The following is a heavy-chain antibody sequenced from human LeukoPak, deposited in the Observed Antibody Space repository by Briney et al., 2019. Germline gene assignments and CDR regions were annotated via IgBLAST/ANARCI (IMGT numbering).Heavy chain of an antibody. Sequence: GGSLRLSCAASGFTFSSYAITWVRQAPGKGLEWVSAVSSNGAKTYYADSVKGRFTISRDNAKNSLYLQMNSLRAEDTAVYYCARDDYSSSDYWGQGTLVTVSS. CDR2: VSSNGAKT. CDR3: ARDDYSSSDY. CDR1: GFTFSSYA. J-gene: IGHJ4*02. V-gene: IGHV3-23*01. D-gene: IGHD6-6*01.